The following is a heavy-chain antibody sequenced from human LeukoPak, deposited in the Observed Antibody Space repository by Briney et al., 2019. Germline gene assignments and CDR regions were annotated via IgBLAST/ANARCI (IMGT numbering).Heavy chain of an antibody. Sequence: PGRSLRLSCAASGFTFDDYAMHWVRQAPGKGLEWVSGISWNSGSIGYADSVKGRFTISRDNAKNSPYLQMNSLRAEDTALYYCAKDGTFGVVIGAFDIWGQGTMVTVSS. CDR1: GFTFDDYA. V-gene: IGHV3-9*01. CDR2: ISWNSGSI. J-gene: IGHJ3*02. CDR3: AKDGTFGVVIGAFDI. D-gene: IGHD3-3*01.